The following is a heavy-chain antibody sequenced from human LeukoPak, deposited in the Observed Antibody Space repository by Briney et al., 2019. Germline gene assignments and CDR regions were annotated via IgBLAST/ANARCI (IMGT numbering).Heavy chain of an antibody. D-gene: IGHD6-6*01. J-gene: IGHJ4*02. CDR3: ATLPRWYSSSG. V-gene: IGHV4-59*12. CDR1: GGSISSYY. CDR2: IYYSGST. Sequence: SETLSLTCTVSGGSISSYYWSWIRQPPGKGLEWIGYIYYSGSTNYNPSLKSRVTISVDTSKNQFSLKLSSVTAADTAVYYCATLPRWYSSSGWGQGTLVTVSS.